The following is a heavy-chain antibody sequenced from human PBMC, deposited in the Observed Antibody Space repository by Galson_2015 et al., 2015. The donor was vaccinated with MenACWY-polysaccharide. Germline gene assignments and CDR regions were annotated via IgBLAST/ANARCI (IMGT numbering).Heavy chain of an antibody. Sequence: SVKVSCKASGYNFNSYDINWVRQATGQGLEWMGWMNPNNGNTGYAQKLQGRVTMTRDTSINTAYMELSSLTSEDTAVYYCARWTSRGVPDGFLDDGGHGTLGAFAS. D-gene: IGHD5-24*01. V-gene: IGHV1-8*01. CDR1: GYNFNSYD. CDR3: ARWTSRGVPDGFLDD. J-gene: IGHJ4*01. CDR2: MNPNNGNT.